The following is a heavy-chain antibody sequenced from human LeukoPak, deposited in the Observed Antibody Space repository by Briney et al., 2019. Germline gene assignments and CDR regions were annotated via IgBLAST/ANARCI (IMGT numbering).Heavy chain of an antibody. CDR1: GGSISSYY. J-gene: IGHJ4*02. Sequence: SETLSLTCTVSGGSISSYYWSWIRQPPGKGLEWIGYIYYSGSTNYNPSLKSRVTISVDTSKNQFSLKLSSVTAADTAVYYCARSTRDYWGQGTLVTVSS. CDR3: ARSTRDY. V-gene: IGHV4-59*01. CDR2: IYYSGST.